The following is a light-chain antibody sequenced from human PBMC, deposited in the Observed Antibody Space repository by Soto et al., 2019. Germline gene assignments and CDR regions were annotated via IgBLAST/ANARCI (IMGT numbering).Light chain of an antibody. V-gene: IGLV6-57*01. CDR1: SGSIASNY. Sequence: NFMLTQPHSVSESPGKTVTISCTRSSGSIASNYVQWYQQRPGSSPTTMIYEDNHRPSGVPDRFSGSIDSSSNSASLTISGLKTEDEADYYCQSYDSSNYWVFGGGTKLTVL. CDR3: QSYDSSNYWV. J-gene: IGLJ3*02. CDR2: EDN.